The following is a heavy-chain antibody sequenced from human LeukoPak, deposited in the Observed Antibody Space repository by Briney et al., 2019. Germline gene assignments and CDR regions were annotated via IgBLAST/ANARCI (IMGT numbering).Heavy chain of an antibody. Sequence: SQTLSLTCTVSGGSISSGDYYWSWIRQPPGKGLEWIGYIYYSGSTNYNPSLKSRDTISVDTSKNQFSLKLSSVTAADTAVYYCARGYYDFWSGYSYYCDYWGQGTLVTVSS. V-gene: IGHV4-30-4*08. CDR1: GGSISSGDYY. CDR2: IYYSGST. J-gene: IGHJ4*02. D-gene: IGHD3-3*01. CDR3: ARGYYDFWSGYSYYCDY.